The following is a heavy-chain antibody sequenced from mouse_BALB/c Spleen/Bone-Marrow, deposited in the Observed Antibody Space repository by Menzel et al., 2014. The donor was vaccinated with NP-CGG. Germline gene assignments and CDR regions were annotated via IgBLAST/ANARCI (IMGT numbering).Heavy chain of an antibody. D-gene: IGHD2-1*01. Sequence: VQLQQSAAELARPGASVKMSCKASGYTFSSYTMHWIKQRPGQGLEWIGYINPSSGYTDYNQRFKDKTTLTADKSSTTAYMQLSSLTSEDSAVYFCARLSYGNPFAYWGQGTLVTVSA. J-gene: IGHJ3*01. CDR3: ARLSYGNPFAY. CDR1: GYTFSSYT. CDR2: INPSSGYT. V-gene: IGHV1-4*02.